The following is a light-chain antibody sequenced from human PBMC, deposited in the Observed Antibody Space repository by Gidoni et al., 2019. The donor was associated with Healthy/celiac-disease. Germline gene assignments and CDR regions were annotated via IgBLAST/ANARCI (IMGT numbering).Light chain of an antibody. CDR3: SSYTSSSTLEV. CDR1: SSDVGGYNY. J-gene: IGLJ3*02. Sequence: QSALTQPASVSGSPGQSITISCTGTSSDVGGYNYVSWYHQHPGNAPKLMIYEVSNRPSGVSNRFSGSKSGNTASLTIAGLQAEDEADDYCSSYTSSSTLEVFGGGTKLTVL. CDR2: EVS. V-gene: IGLV2-14*01.